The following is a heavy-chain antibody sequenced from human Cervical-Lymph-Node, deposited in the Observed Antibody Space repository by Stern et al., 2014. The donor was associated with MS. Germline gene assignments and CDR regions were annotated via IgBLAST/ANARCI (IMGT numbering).Heavy chain of an antibody. CDR1: GDSISSYTHY. D-gene: IGHD2-8*02. Sequence: QVQLQESGPGLVKPSETLSLTCAVSGDSISSYTHYWAWIRQPPGKGLEWIGSVYYSGATYYNPSLKGPVTISGDTSKNPFSLGLNSVTAADTAVYYCAKHACTGAACPFDLWGQGTLVTVSS. V-gene: IGHV4-39*01. J-gene: IGHJ4*02. CDR2: VYYSGAT. CDR3: AKHACTGAACPFDL.